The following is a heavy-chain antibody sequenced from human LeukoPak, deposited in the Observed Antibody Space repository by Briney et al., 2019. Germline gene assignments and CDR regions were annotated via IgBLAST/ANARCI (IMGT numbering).Heavy chain of an antibody. CDR3: AREVVAAPGTVDY. D-gene: IGHD6-13*01. CDR2: IYYSGST. J-gene: IGHJ4*02. Sequence: SETLSLTCSVAGRSMNNNYWTWIRQPPGKGLEWIGYIYYSGSTNYKPSLKSRVTISVDTSKNQFSLKLTSVTAADTAVYYCAREVVAAPGTVDYWGQGTLVTVSS. CDR1: GRSMNNNY. V-gene: IGHV4-59*01.